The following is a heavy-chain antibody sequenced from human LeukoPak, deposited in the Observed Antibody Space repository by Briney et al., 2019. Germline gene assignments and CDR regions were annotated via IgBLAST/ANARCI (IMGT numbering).Heavy chain of an antibody. Sequence: GGSLRLSCAASGFTVSSNYMSWVRQAPGKGLEWVSVIYSGGSTYYADSVKGRFTISRDNSKNTLYPQMNSLRAEDTAVYYCAREGGDYDFWSGYYSYYYYMDVWGKGTTVTVSS. J-gene: IGHJ6*03. CDR2: IYSGGST. D-gene: IGHD3-3*01. CDR1: GFTVSSNY. CDR3: AREGGDYDFWSGYYSYYYYMDV. V-gene: IGHV3-53*01.